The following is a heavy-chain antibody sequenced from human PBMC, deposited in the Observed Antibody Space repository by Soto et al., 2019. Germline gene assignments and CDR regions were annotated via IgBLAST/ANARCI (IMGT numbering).Heavy chain of an antibody. D-gene: IGHD2-2*01. CDR1: GFTVISNY. J-gene: IGHJ6*03. V-gene: IGHV3-66*01. CDR3: ARGYCSSTSCYYYYYYMDV. Sequence: GGSLRLSCAASGFTVISNYMSWVRQAPGKGLEWVSVIYSGGSTYYADSVKGRFTISRDNPKNTLYLQMNSLRAEDTAVYYCARGYCSSTSCYYYYYYMDVWGKGTTVTVSS. CDR2: IYSGGST.